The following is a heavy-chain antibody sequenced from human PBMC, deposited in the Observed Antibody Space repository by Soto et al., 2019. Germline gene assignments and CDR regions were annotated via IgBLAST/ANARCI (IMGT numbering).Heavy chain of an antibody. J-gene: IGHJ4*02. D-gene: IGHD3-10*01. CDR1: GFSLSTSGMG. CDR3: AHTARGSGSYYNVAAYYFDY. V-gene: IGHV2-5*02. Sequence: SGPTLVNPTQTLTLTCTFSGFSLSTSGMGVGWIRQPPGKALEWLALIDWDDDKRYSPSLKSRLTITKDTSKNQVVLTMTNMDPVDTATYYCAHTARGSGSYYNVAAYYFDYWGQGTLVTVSS. CDR2: IDWDDDK.